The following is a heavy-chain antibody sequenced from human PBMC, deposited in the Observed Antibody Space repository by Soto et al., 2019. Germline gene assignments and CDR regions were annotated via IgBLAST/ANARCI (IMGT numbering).Heavy chain of an antibody. CDR1: GGSMRNDDW. Sequence: QVRLQESGPGLVEPSGTLSLTCGVSGGSMRNDDWWSWVRQTPGKGLEWIGEISHYGNTNYNPSPKSRVTMSSDLWMIQFSLEVRSLTAADSAMSDCGRNGDVTSGICYVGGFDPWGQGTVVSVSS. CDR3: GRNGDVTSGICYVGGFDP. V-gene: IGHV4-4*02. D-gene: IGHD5-12*01. J-gene: IGHJ5*02. CDR2: ISHYGNT.